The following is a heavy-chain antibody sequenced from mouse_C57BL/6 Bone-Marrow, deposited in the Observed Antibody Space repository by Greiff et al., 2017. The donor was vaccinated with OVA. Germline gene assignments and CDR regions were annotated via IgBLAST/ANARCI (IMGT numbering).Heavy chain of an antibody. CDR3: ARQVGYYVYAIDY. V-gene: IGHV5-12*01. D-gene: IGHD2-3*01. Sequence: EVQLVESGGGLVQPGGSLKLSCAASGFTFSDYYMYWVRQTPEKRLEWVAYISNGGGSTYYPDTVKGRFNISRDNATKPLYLQLSRLKSDDTALYYCARQVGYYVYAIDYWGQGTSVTVSS. J-gene: IGHJ4*01. CDR1: GFTFSDYY. CDR2: ISNGGGST.